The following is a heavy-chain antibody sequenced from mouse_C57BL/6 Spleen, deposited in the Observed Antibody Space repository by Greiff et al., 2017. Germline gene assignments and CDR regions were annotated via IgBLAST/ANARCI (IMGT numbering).Heavy chain of an antibody. Sequence: QVQLQQPGAELVKPGASVKMSCKASGYTFTSYWITWVKQRPGQGLEWIGDIYPGSGSTNYNEKFKSKATLTVDTSSSTAYMQLSSLTSEDSAVYYWAREDYGSSPSFDYWGQGTTLTVSS. D-gene: IGHD1-1*01. J-gene: IGHJ2*01. V-gene: IGHV1-55*01. CDR2: IYPGSGST. CDR3: AREDYGSSPSFDY. CDR1: GYTFTSYW.